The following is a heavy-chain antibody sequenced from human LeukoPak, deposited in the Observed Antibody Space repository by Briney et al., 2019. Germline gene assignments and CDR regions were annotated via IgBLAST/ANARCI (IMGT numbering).Heavy chain of an antibody. CDR1: GFTFSDYY. Sequence: GGSLRLSCAASGFTFSDYYMSWIRQAPGKGLEWVANIKQDGSEKYYVDSVKGRFTISRDNAKNSLYLQMNSLRAEDTAVYYCARNHGNHDYWGQGTLVTVSS. V-gene: IGHV3-7*01. CDR3: ARNHGNHDY. J-gene: IGHJ4*02. CDR2: IKQDGSEK. D-gene: IGHD1-1*01.